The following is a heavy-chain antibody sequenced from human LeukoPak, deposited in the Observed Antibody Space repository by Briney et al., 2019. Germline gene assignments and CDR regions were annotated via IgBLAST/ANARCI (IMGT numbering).Heavy chain of an antibody. J-gene: IGHJ4*02. D-gene: IGHD3-9*01. Sequence: PSETLSLTCTVSGGSISSYYWSWIRQPPGKGLEWIGYIYHSGSTNYNPSLKSRVTISVDTSKNQFSLKLSSVTAADTAVYYCARVTRLVRRFDFWGQGTLVTVSS. V-gene: IGHV4-59*12. CDR3: ARVTRLVRRFDF. CDR1: GGSISSYY. CDR2: IYHSGST.